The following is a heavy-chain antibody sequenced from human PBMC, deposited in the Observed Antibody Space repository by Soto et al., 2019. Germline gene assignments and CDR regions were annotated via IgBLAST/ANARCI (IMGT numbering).Heavy chain of an antibody. CDR1: GFSFSNHV. CDR3: ARDLTVFGVLNGDSPMDV. V-gene: IGHV3-30*03. CDR2: ISYDGGNA. J-gene: IGHJ6*02. Sequence: QVQLVESGGGVVQPGGSLRLSCAGSGFSFSNHVMHWVRQAPGKGLEWVAVISYDGGNAYYAESVKGRFTVSRDNSKNTMYIEISSVRGDDTAVYYCARDLTVFGVLNGDSPMDVWGQGTTVTVSS. D-gene: IGHD3-3*01.